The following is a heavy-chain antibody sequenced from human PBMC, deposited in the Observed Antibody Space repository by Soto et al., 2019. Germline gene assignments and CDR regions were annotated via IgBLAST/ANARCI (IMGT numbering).Heavy chain of an antibody. Sequence: GESLKISCKGSVYSLTSYWIGWVRQMPGKGLGWVGIIDPGDSDTXXSPSFQGXXTMSAYKSISAXYLQWXELKASDTAMYYCAIAVVVAANFDYWGQGTLVTVXX. V-gene: IGHV5-51*01. CDR3: AIAVVVAANFDY. CDR2: IDPGDSDT. J-gene: IGHJ4*02. D-gene: IGHD2-15*01. CDR1: VYSLTSYW.